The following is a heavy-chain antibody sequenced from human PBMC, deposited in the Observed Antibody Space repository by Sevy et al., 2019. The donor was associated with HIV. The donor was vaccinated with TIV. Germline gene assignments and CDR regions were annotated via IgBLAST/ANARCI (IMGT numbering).Heavy chain of an antibody. CDR3: ATRGTLDLDY. J-gene: IGHJ4*02. CDR2: INPNSGDT. Sequence: VSVKVSCKVSGYSFTGYYMHWVRQAPGQGLEWMGWINPNSGDTTYAQKFHGRVSMTTDTSTSTAYMELIKLASDDTAVYYCATRGTLDLDYWGQGTLITVSS. V-gene: IGHV1-2*02. CDR1: GYSFTGYY.